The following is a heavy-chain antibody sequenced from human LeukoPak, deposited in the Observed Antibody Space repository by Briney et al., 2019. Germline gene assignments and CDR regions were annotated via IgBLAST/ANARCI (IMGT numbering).Heavy chain of an antibody. CDR1: GYTLTELS. V-gene: IGHV1-24*01. CDR2: FDPEDGET. J-gene: IGHJ4*02. D-gene: IGHD3-16*01. Sequence: ASVKVSCKVSGYTLTELSMHWVRQAPGKGLEWMGGFDPEDGETIYAQKSQGRVTMTEDTSTDTAYMELSSLRSEDTAVYYCATSTYYDYVWGSYRFDTWGQGTLVTVSS. CDR3: ATSTYYDYVWGSYRFDT.